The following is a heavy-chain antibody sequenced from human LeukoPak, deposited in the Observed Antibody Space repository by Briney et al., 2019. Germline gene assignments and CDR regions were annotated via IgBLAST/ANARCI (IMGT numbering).Heavy chain of an antibody. CDR1: GGSISSYY. CDR2: IYSSGNT. V-gene: IGHV4-4*07. Sequence: SETLSLTCTVSGGSISSYYWTWIRQPAGKGLEWIGRIYSSGNTNYNPSRKSRVTMSVDTSNNQFSLKLSSVTAADTATYYCARERRELRGDAFDIWGQGTMVTVSS. J-gene: IGHJ3*02. CDR3: ARERRELRGDAFDI. D-gene: IGHD1-26*01.